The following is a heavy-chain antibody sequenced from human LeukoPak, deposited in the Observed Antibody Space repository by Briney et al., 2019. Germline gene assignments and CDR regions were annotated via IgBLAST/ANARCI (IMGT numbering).Heavy chain of an antibody. CDR3: ARGIIVGATWGENYNCFDP. CDR1: GGSISSYY. Sequence: SETLSLTCTVSGGSISSYYWSWIRQPPGKGLEWIAYIYYSGSTNYNPSLKSRVTISVDTSKNQFSLKLSSVTAADTAVYYCARGIIVGATWGENYNCFDPWGQGTLVTVSS. CDR2: IYYSGST. J-gene: IGHJ5*02. D-gene: IGHD1-26*01. V-gene: IGHV4-59*01.